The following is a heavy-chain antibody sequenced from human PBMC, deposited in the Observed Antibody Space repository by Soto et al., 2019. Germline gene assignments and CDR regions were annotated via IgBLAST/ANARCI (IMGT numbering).Heavy chain of an antibody. CDR2: ITIRTGNV. Sequence: HPGGSLRLSCEASGFTISECSMNWVRQAPGKGLEWLAYITIRTGNVLYADSVRGRFTISADNAENSVILQMNSLRDEESTVYFCVRDRDLYRDMFDADLWGQGTLVTVGS. D-gene: IGHD3-10*02. CDR1: GFTISECS. J-gene: IGHJ4*01. V-gene: IGHV3-48*02. CDR3: VRDRDLYRDMFDADL.